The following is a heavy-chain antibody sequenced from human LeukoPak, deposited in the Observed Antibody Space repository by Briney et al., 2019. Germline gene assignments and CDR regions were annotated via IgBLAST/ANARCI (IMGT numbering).Heavy chain of an antibody. V-gene: IGHV4-59*01. CDR3: ARSSYYYGADAFDI. CDR2: IYYIGST. Sequence: TSSESLSLTCSVSGDSISSYYWSWIRQPPGKGLEWIGYIYYIGSTNYNPSRKSRVTISLDTSKNQFSLRLSSVTAADTAVYYCARSSYYYGADAFDIWGQGTMVTVSS. CDR1: GDSISSYY. J-gene: IGHJ3*02. D-gene: IGHD3-10*01.